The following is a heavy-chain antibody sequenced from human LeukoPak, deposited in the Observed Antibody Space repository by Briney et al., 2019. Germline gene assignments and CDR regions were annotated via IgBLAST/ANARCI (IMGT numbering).Heavy chain of an antibody. CDR3: ASFRNTDI. J-gene: IGHJ3*02. CDR1: GLTFSTYW. D-gene: IGHD2/OR15-2a*01. Sequence: GGSLRLSCSASGLTFSTYWMHWVRQAPGKGLVWVSRIDPDGNTVYADSVRGRFTVSRDNAKNSRYLQMNSLRVEDTALYYCASFRNTDIWGQGTTVTVSP. CDR2: IDPDGNT. V-gene: IGHV3-74*01.